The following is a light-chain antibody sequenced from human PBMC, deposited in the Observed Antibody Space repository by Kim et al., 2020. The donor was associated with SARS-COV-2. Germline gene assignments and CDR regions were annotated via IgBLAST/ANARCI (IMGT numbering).Light chain of an antibody. CDR1: SSDVGGYNY. Sequence: QSITIACTRSSSDVGGYNYVSWYQQHPGKAPKLMIYDVSKRPSGVSKRFSGSKSGNTASLTISGLQAEDEADYYCSSYTSSSTFVVFGGGTQLTVL. CDR3: SSYTSSSTFVV. V-gene: IGLV2-14*04. CDR2: DVS. J-gene: IGLJ2*01.